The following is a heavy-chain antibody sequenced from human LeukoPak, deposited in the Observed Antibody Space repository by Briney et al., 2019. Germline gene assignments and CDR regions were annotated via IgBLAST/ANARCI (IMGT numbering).Heavy chain of an antibody. J-gene: IGHJ6*02. CDR2: IKPGGGEK. Sequence: GGSLVLSCEASGFTFSTYGMHWVRQAPGKGLEWVANIKPGGGEKYYVDSVKGRFTISRDNSKNTLYLQMGSLRAEDMAVYYCASSLVWGQGTTVTVSS. V-gene: IGHV3-7*01. CDR3: ASSLV. CDR1: GFTFSTYG.